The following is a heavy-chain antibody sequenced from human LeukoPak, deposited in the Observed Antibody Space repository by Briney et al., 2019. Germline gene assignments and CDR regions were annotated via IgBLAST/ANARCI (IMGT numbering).Heavy chain of an antibody. CDR3: ARHLVVGDTAFDS. V-gene: IGHV4-59*08. J-gene: IGHJ4*02. CDR2: IYSSGST. CDR1: SGSISRYY. Sequence: PSETLSLTCTVSSGSISRYYWSWIRQPPGKGLEWIGYIYSSGSTNYNPSLKSRVTISVDTSKNQFSLQLNSVTATDTAVYYCARHLVVGDTAFDSWGQGTLVTVSS. D-gene: IGHD2-15*01.